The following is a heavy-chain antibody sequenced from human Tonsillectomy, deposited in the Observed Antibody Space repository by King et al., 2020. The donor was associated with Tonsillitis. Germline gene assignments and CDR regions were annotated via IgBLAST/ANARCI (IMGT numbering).Heavy chain of an antibody. CDR2: IKQDGSEK. V-gene: IGHV3-7*01. J-gene: IGHJ4*02. CDR1: GFTFSSYW. CDR3: ARCRGYSGYNPF. Sequence: VQLVESGGGLVQPGGSLRLSCAASGFTFSSYWMSWVRQAPRKGLEWVANIKQDGSEKNYVDSVKGRFTSSRDNAKNSLYLQMNSLRAEDTAVYYCARCRGYSGYNPFWGQGTLVTVSS. D-gene: IGHD5-12*01.